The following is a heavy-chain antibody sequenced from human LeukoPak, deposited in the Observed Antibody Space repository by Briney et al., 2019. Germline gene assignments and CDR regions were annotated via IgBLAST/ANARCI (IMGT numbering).Heavy chain of an antibody. J-gene: IGHJ4*02. Sequence: PGGSLRLSCAASGFTFNGYSMNWVRQAPGKGLEWVSYISSSGSTIYYADSVKGRFTISRDNAKNSLYLQMNSLRAEDTAVYYCARVFKGEPNQLWFGHMYYFDYWGQGTLVTVSS. V-gene: IGHV3-48*04. CDR1: GFTFNGYS. CDR3: ARVFKGEPNQLWFGHMYYFDY. D-gene: IGHD3-10*01. CDR2: ISSSGSTI.